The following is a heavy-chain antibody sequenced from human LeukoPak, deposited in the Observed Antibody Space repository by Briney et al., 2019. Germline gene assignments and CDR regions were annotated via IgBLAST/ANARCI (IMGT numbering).Heavy chain of an antibody. D-gene: IGHD2-21*02. CDR3: ARDRSPYCGGDCYPGY. Sequence: GGSLRLSCAASGFTFSSYAMHWVRQAPGKGLEWVEVISYDGSNKYYADSVKGRFTISRDNSKNTLYLQMNSLRAEDTAVYYCARDRSPYCGGDCYPGYWGQGTLVTVSS. J-gene: IGHJ4*02. CDR1: GFTFSSYA. CDR2: ISYDGSNK. V-gene: IGHV3-30-3*01.